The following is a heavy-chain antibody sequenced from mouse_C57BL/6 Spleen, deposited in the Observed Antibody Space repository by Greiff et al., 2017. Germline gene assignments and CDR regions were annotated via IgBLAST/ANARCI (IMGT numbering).Heavy chain of an antibody. CDR2: ISYDGST. CDR1: GYSITSGYY. D-gene: IGHD1-1*02. J-gene: IGHJ1*03. Sequence: EVKLMESGPGLVKPSQSLSLTCSFTGYSITSGYYWNWIRQFPGNKLEWMGYISYDGSTNYNPSLKNRISITRDTSKNQFFLKLNSVTTEDTATYYGARMGGSWYFDVWGTGTTVTVSS. V-gene: IGHV3-6*01. CDR3: ARMGGSWYFDV.